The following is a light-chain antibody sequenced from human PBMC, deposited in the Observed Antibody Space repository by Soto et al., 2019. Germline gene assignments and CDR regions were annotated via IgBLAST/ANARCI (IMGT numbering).Light chain of an antibody. CDR3: LLGCIWLYT. CDR1: QSVSNY. Sequence: EIVLTQSPATLYLAPGERATLSCRASQSVSNYLAWSQQKPGQAQSLLIYDASSRATGIPARFRGSGSGTDFPLTLCLLGRECGAVYYCLLGCIWLYTFGPGTQLEIK. CDR2: DAS. J-gene: IGKJ2*01. V-gene: IGKV3-11*01.